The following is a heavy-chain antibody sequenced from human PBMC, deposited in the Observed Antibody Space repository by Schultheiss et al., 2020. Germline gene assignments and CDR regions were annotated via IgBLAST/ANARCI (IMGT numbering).Heavy chain of an antibody. CDR1: RFAFSDYY. V-gene: IGHV3-7*03. CDR2: INQDGGEK. D-gene: IGHD5-12*01. J-gene: IGHJ6*02. Sequence: GESLKISCAASRFAFSDYYMIWIRQAPGKGLEWVALINQDGGEKYYVDSVRGRFTISRDNAKNSLYLQMNSLRAEDTAVYYCAKGDIVATIYSYYYGMDVWGQGTTVTGSS. CDR3: AKGDIVATIYSYYYGMDV.